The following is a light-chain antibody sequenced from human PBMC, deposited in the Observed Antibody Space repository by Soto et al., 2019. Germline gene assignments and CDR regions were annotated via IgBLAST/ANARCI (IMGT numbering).Light chain of an antibody. CDR2: GAS. J-gene: IGKJ4*01. Sequence: EIVLTQSPGTLSLSPGERATLSCRASQSCSSYLAWYQQKPGQAPRLLMYGASSRATGTPDRFSGSGSGTDFTLTISRLESEDFAVYYCQQYGSSPLTFGGGTKVDIK. V-gene: IGKV3-20*01. CDR1: QSCSSY. CDR3: QQYGSSPLT.